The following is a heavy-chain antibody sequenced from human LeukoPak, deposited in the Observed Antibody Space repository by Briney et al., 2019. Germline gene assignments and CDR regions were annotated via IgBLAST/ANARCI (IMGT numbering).Heavy chain of an antibody. CDR2: IGLRGTTI. V-gene: IGHV3-11*04. D-gene: IGHD3-16*01. J-gene: IGHJ4*02. Sequence: PGGSLRLSCAASGFTFSDHYMSWIRQAPGKGLEWVSYIGLRGTTIYYADSVKGRFTISRDNAKSSLYLQMNSLRAEDTAVYYCAREGVKAEFDYWGQGTLATVSS. CDR1: GFTFSDHY. CDR3: AREGVKAEFDY.